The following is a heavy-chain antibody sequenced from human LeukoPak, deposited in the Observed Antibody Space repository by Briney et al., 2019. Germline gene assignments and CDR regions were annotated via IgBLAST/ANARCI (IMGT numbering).Heavy chain of an antibody. CDR2: ISSSGSTI. CDR1: EFTFSRYA. V-gene: IGHV3-48*03. CDR3: AREGNYGQGYSSGWYPFDY. D-gene: IGHD6-19*01. J-gene: IGHJ4*02. Sequence: PGGSLRLSCAASEFTFSRYAMYWVRQAPGKGLEWVSYISSSGSTIYYADSVKGRFTISRDNAKNSLYLQMNSLRAEDTAVYYCAREGNYGQGYSSGWYPFDYWGQGTLVTVSS.